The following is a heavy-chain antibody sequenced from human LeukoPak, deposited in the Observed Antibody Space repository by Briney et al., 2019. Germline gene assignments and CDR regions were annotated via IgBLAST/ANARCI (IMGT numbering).Heavy chain of an antibody. Sequence: SETLSLTCAVYGGSFSGYYWTWIRQPPGKGLEWLGYIYYSGSTYYNPSLKSRITISEDTPKNQFSLKLKSVTAADTAVYFCARNWGAAGWSNYYGMDVWGQGTTVIVSS. J-gene: IGHJ6*02. CDR2: IYYSGST. V-gene: IGHV4-30-4*08. CDR3: ARNWGAAGWSNYYGMDV. CDR1: GGSFSGYY. D-gene: IGHD7-27*01.